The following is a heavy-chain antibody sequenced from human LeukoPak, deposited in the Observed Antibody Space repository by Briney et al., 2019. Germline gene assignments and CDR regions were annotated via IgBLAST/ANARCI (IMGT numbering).Heavy chain of an antibody. Sequence: GGSLRLSCAASGFTFSSYAMHWVRQAPGKGLEWVAVISYDGSDKFYADSVKGRFTISRDSSKNTLYLQMNSLRPEDTAVYYCARARPSMWIDYWGQGTLVTVSS. CDR2: ISYDGSDK. D-gene: IGHD5-12*01. J-gene: IGHJ4*02. CDR3: ARARPSMWIDY. CDR1: GFTFSSYA. V-gene: IGHV3-30*04.